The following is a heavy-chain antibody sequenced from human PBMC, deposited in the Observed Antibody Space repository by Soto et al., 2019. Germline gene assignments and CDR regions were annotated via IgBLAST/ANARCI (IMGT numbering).Heavy chain of an antibody. CDR3: AKALSMVRRVPESFDY. CDR1: GVTFSSYA. CDR2: ISGSGGST. D-gene: IGHD3-10*01. V-gene: IGHV3-23*01. J-gene: IGHJ4*02. Sequence: PGGSLRLSCASSGVTFSSYAMSWVRQAPGKGLEWVSAISGSGGSTYYADSVKGRFTISRDNSKNTLYLQMNSLRAEDTAVYYCAKALSMVRRVPESFDYWGQGTLVTVSS.